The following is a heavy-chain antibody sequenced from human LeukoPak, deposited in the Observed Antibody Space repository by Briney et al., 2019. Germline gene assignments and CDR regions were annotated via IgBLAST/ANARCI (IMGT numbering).Heavy chain of an antibody. CDR2: ISGNGGNT. Sequence: SGGSLRLSCAASGFTSSSCFMIWVLQAPAKGLESGLGISGNGGNTYYADSVTGRYTLSRDNSKNTLYLRMNSLRAEDTALYYCAKLPTGYPNWFEPWGQGNLVTVSS. CDR3: AKLPTGYPNWFEP. J-gene: IGHJ5*02. D-gene: IGHD3-9*01. V-gene: IGHV3-23*01. CDR1: GFTSSSCF.